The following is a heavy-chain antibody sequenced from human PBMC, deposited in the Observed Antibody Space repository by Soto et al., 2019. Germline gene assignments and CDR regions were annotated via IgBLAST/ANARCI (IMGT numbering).Heavy chain of an antibody. CDR2: ISYDGSNK. CDR3: ARVIIIAVAGTAAFDI. V-gene: IGHV3-30*03. CDR1: GFTFSSYG. D-gene: IGHD6-19*01. J-gene: IGHJ3*02. Sequence: QVQLVESGGGVVQPGRSLRLSCAASGFTFSSYGMHWVRQAPGKGLEWVAVISYDGSNKYYADSVKGRFTISRDNSKNTLYLQMNSLRAEDTAVYSCARVIIIAVAGTAAFDIWGQGTMVTVSS.